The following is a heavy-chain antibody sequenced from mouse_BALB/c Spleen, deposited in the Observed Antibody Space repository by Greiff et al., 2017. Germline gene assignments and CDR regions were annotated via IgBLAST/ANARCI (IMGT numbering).Heavy chain of an antibody. CDR2: ISYSGST. V-gene: IGHV3-2*02. Sequence: EVKLQESGPGLVKPSQSLSLTCTVTGYSITSDYAWNWIRQFPGNKLEWMGYISYSGSTSYNPSLKSRISITRDTSKNQFFLQLNSVTTEDTATYYCARGDGYYVAYWGQGTLVTVSA. CDR1: GYSITSDYA. CDR3: ARGDGYYVAY. J-gene: IGHJ3*01. D-gene: IGHD2-3*01.